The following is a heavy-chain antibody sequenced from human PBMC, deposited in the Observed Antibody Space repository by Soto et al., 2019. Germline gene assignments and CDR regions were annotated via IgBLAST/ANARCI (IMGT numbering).Heavy chain of an antibody. CDR3: ARGRPMVRGVFDY. V-gene: IGHV3-53*01. CDR1: GFTVSSNY. Sequence: EVQLVESGGGLIQPGGSLRLSCAASGFTVSSNYMSWVRQAPGKGLEWVSVIYSGGSTYYADSVKGRFTISRDNSKNTLYLQMNSLRAEDTAVYYCARGRPMVRGVFDYWGQETLVTVSS. J-gene: IGHJ4*02. CDR2: IYSGGST. D-gene: IGHD3-10*01.